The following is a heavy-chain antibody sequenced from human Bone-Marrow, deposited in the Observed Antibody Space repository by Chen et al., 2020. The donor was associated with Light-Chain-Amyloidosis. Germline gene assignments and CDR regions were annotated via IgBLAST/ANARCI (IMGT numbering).Heavy chain of an antibody. Sequence: VQLEQSGPEVKKPGESLKISCKGSGYTFPNYWIGWVRQMPGKGLEWMGVIYPDDSDARYSPSCEGKVTISADKSIPTAFLQWRSLKASDTAMYYCAGRSDGYNFDYWGQGTLVTVSS. J-gene: IGHJ4*02. V-gene: IGHV5-51*01. CDR1: GYTFPNYW. CDR2: IYPDDSDA. CDR3: AGRSDGYNFDY. D-gene: IGHD2-21*01.